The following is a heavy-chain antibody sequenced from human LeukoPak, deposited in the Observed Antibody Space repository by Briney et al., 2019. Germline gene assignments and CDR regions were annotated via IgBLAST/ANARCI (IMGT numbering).Heavy chain of an antibody. CDR1: GDSISSGSYY. V-gene: IGHV4-61*02. CDR2: IYSNGDT. CDR3: ASRHSKQQPYYYYMDI. J-gene: IGHJ6*03. Sequence: PSETLSLTCTASGDSISSGSYYWSWIRQPAGKGLEWIGRIYSNGDTKFNPSLKSRVTISLDTSKNQFSLKLSSATAADTAVYYCASRHSKQQPYYYYMDIWGKGTTVTVSS. D-gene: IGHD6-13*01.